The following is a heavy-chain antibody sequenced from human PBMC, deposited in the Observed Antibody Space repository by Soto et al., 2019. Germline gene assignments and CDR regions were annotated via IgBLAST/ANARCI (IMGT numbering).Heavy chain of an antibody. CDR1: GFTFSSYT. V-gene: IGHV3-23*01. CDR2: ISSSGGST. D-gene: IGHD7-27*01. J-gene: IGHJ4*02. CDR3: AKGWGDY. Sequence: EVQLLESGGGLVQPGGSLRLSCAASGFTFSSYTMSWVRQGPGKGLELVSGISSSGGSTVYADSVKGRFTISRDNFKNTLYLQMNSLRAEDTAVYYCAKGWGDYWGQGTRVTVSS.